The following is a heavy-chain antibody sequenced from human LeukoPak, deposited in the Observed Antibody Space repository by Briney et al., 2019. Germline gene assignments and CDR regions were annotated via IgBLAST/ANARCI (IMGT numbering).Heavy chain of an antibody. CDR1: GFTFSSYE. Sequence: GGSLRLSCAASGFTFSSYEMNWVRQAPGKGLEWVSYISSSGSTIYYADSVKGRFTISRDNAKNSPYLQMNSLRAEDTAVYYCARVGSRLGELSLWRSPNNWFDPWGQGTLVTVSS. CDR3: ARVGSRLGELSLWRSPNNWFDP. J-gene: IGHJ5*02. CDR2: ISSSGSTI. D-gene: IGHD3-16*02. V-gene: IGHV3-48*03.